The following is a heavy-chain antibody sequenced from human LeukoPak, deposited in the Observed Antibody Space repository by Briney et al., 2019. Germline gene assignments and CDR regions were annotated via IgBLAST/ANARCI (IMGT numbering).Heavy chain of an antibody. V-gene: IGHV3-7*01. J-gene: IGHJ3*02. CDR2: IKQDGSEK. Sequence: QPGGSLRLSCVASGFTFSGYWMTWVRQPPGKGLEWVAIIKQDGSEKYYVNSVKGRFTISRDNAKNSLYLQLNIPRAEDTAVYYCARDLEIWGQGTMVTVSS. CDR3: ARDLEI. CDR1: GFTFSGYW.